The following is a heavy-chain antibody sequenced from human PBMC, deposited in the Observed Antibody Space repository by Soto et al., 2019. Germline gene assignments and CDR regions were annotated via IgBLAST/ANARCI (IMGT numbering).Heavy chain of an antibody. J-gene: IGHJ6*02. CDR1: GGSFSGYY. CDR3: ARLETGTTGYYYGMDV. V-gene: IGHV4-34*01. Sequence: ETLSLTCAVYGGSFSGYYWSWIRQPPGKGLEWIGEINHSGSTNYNPSLKSRVTISVDTSKNQFSLKLSSVTAADTAVYYCARLETGTTGYYYGMDVWGQGTTVTVSS. CDR2: INHSGST. D-gene: IGHD1-7*01.